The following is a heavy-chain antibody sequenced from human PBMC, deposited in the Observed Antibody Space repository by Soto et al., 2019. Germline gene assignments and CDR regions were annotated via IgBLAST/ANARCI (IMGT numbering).Heavy chain of an antibody. CDR1: GGTISGYY. J-gene: IGHJ5*02. CDR3: ARGQRFSDWFDP. V-gene: IGHV4-4*07. CDR2: IYSSGNT. D-gene: IGHD3-3*01. Sequence: PSETLSLTCTVSGGTISGYYWTWIRQPAGKGLEWIGRIYSSGNTKYNPSLQSRVTMSLDTSNNQFSLRLTSVTAADTAVYYCARGQRFSDWFDPWGQGTLVTVSS.